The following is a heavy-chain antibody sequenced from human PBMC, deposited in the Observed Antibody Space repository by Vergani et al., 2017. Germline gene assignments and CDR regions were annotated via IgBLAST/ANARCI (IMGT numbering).Heavy chain of an antibody. CDR1: GFTFDDYA. V-gene: IGHV3-9*01. CDR2: ISWNSGSI. Sequence: EVQLVESGGGLVQPGRSLRLSCAASGFTFDDYAMHWVRQAPGKGLEWVSGISWNSGSIGYADSVKGRFTISIDNAKNSLYLQMNSLRAEDTALYYCAKDPGLSAIFGVEGGMDVWGQGTTVTVSS. CDR3: AKDPGLSAIFGVEGGMDV. D-gene: IGHD3-3*01. J-gene: IGHJ6*02.